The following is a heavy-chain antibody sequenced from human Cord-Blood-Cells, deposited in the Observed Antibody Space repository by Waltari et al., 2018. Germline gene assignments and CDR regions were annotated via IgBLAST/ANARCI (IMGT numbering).Heavy chain of an antibody. CDR2: ISYDGSNK. CDR1: GFTSSSYA. Sequence: QVQLVESGGGVVQPGRSLRLSCAASGFTSSSYAMHWVRQAPGKGREWGAVISYDGSNKDYSDSVKGRFTISRDNSKTTLYLQMNSLRAEDTAVYYCAREDYWGQGTLVTVSS. J-gene: IGHJ4*02. CDR3: AREDY. V-gene: IGHV3-30-3*01.